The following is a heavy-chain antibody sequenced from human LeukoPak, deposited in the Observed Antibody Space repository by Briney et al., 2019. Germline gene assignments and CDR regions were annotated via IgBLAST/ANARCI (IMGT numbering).Heavy chain of an antibody. D-gene: IGHD5-24*01. J-gene: IGHJ4*02. CDR3: ARSRDGYTN. CDR1: GFTFSDYY. CDR2: IKQDGSEK. V-gene: IGHV3-7*01. Sequence: GGSLRLSCAASGFTFSDYYMSWIRQAPGKGLEWVANIKQDGSEKYYVDSVKGRFTISRDNAKNSLYLQMNSLRAEDTAVYYCARSRDGYTNWGQGTLVTVSS.